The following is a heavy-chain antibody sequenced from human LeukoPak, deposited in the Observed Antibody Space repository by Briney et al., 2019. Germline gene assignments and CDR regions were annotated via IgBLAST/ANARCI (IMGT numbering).Heavy chain of an antibody. D-gene: IGHD2-15*01. CDR2: ISSTSTYM. V-gene: IGHV3-21*01. CDR1: GFTFSSYS. J-gene: IGHJ4*02. Sequence: PGGSLRLSCAASGFTFSSYSINWVRQAPGKGLEWVSSISSTSTYMYYADSVKGRFTISRDNAKNSLFLQMNGLRAEDTAVYYCARNTFCSSSSCQTALDYWGQGTLVTVSS. CDR3: ARNTFCSSSSCQTALDY.